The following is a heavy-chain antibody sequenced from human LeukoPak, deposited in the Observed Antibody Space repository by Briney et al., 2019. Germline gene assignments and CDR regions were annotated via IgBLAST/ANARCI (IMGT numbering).Heavy chain of an antibody. D-gene: IGHD1-26*01. CDR1: GGSISSYY. V-gene: IGHV4-59*08. CDR3: ARGVGAKRALDY. CDR2: INYSGST. Sequence: SETLSLTCTVSGGSISSYYWSWIRQPPGKGLEWIGYINYSGSTYYNPSLKSRVTISVDTSKNQFSLKLSSVTAADTAVYYCARGVGAKRALDYWGQGTLVTVSS. J-gene: IGHJ4*02.